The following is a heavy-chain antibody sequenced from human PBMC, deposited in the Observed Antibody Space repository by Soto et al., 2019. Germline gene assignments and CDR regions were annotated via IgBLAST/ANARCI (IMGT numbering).Heavy chain of an antibody. J-gene: IGHJ6*01. CDR1: GGSISSSSYY. CDR3: ARQSGYDFWSGYVDYDYYYGMDV. CDR2: LYYSGST. V-gene: IGHV4-39*01. Sequence: QLQLQESGPGLVKPSETLSLTCTVSGGSISSSSYYWGWIRQPPGKGLEWIGSLYYSGSTYYNPSLKSRVTISVDTSKNQFSLKLSSVTAADTAVYYCARQSGYDFWSGYVDYDYYYGMDVWGQGTTVTVSS. D-gene: IGHD3-3*01.